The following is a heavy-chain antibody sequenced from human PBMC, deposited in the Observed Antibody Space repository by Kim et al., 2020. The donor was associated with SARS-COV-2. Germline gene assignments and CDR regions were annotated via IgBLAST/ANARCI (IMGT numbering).Heavy chain of an antibody. Sequence: SETLSLTCTVSGGSISSGGYYWSWIRQHPGKGLEWIGYIYYSGSTYYNPSLKSRVTISVDTSKNQFSLKLSSVTAADTAVYYCARVSHYDSSGYYSSYYYYRMDVWGQGTTVTVSS. CDR3: ARVSHYDSSGYYSSYYYYRMDV. V-gene: IGHV4-31*03. J-gene: IGHJ6*02. D-gene: IGHD3-22*01. CDR2: IYYSGST. CDR1: GGSISSGGYY.